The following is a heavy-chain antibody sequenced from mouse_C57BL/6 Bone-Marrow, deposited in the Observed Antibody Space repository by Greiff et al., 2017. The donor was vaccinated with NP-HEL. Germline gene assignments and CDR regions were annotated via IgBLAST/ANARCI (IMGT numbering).Heavy chain of an antibody. CDR2: IDPETGGT. Sequence: SGAELVRPGASVTLSCKASGYTFTDYEMHWVKQTPVHGLEWIGAIDPETGGTAYNQKFKGKAILTADKSSSTAYMELRSLTSEDSAVYYCTPRDWDRGFDYWGQGTTLTVSS. J-gene: IGHJ2*01. CDR3: TPRDWDRGFDY. V-gene: IGHV1-15*01. CDR1: GYTFTDYE. D-gene: IGHD4-1*01.